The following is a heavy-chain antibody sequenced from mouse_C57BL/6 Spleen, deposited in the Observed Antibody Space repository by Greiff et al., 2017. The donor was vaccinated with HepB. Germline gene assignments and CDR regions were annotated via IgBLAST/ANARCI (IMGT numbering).Heavy chain of an antibody. D-gene: IGHD2-4*01. V-gene: IGHV1-55*01. CDR1: GYTFTSYW. J-gene: IGHJ3*01. CDR3: ARRDYEREGFAY. Sequence: QVQLQQSGAELVKPGASVKMSCKASGYTFTSYWITWVKQRPGQGLEWIGDIYPGSGSTNYNEKFKSKATLTVDTSSSTAYMQLSSLTSEDSAVYYCARRDYEREGFAYWGQGTLVTVSA. CDR2: IYPGSGST.